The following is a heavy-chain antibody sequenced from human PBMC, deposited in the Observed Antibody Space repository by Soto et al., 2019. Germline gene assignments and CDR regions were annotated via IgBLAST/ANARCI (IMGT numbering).Heavy chain of an antibody. CDR2: IYYSGST. CDR1: GGSISSGGYY. J-gene: IGHJ5*02. CDR3: ARQTETIIGNWFDP. D-gene: IGHD3-16*02. V-gene: IGHV4-31*03. Sequence: ASETLSLTCTVSGGSISSGGYYWSWIRQHPGKGLEWIGYIYYSGSTYYNPSLKSRVTISVDTSKNQFSLKLSSVTAADTAVYYCARQTETIIGNWFDPWGQGTLVTVSS.